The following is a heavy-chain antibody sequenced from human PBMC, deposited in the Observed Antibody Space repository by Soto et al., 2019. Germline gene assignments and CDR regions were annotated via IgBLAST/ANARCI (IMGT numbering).Heavy chain of an antibody. CDR2: IYYSGST. V-gene: IGHV4-61*01. CDR1: GGSVSSGSYY. D-gene: IGHD3-16*02. J-gene: IGHJ4*02. Sequence: PSETLSLTCTVSGGSVSSGSYYWSWIRQPPGKGLDWIGYIYYSGSTNYNPSLKSRVTISVDTSKNQFSLKLSSVTAADTAVYYCASYRNDYVWGSYRLFDYWGQGTLVTVSS. CDR3: ASYRNDYVWGSYRLFDY.